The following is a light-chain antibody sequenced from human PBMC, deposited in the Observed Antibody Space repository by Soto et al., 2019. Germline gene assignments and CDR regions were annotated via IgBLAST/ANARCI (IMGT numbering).Light chain of an antibody. V-gene: IGLV1-47*02. J-gene: IGLJ2*01. CDR3: AAWDVSLRDVV. CDR2: SSN. CDR1: SSNIGTNF. Sequence: AVLTQPPSASGTPGQRVTISCSGSSSNIGTNFVDWYQQLPGTAPKLLIYSSNQRPSGVPDRFSGSRSGTSASLAISGLRSEDEADYYCAAWDVSLRDVVFGGGTKLTVL.